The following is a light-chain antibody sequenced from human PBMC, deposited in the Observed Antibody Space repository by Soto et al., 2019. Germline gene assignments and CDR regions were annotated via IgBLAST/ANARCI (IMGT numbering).Light chain of an antibody. CDR1: SSDVGGYNY. CDR2: EVS. V-gene: IGLV2-14*01. J-gene: IGLJ1*01. CDR3: FSFTTDWTHV. Sequence: QSALTQPASVSGSPGQSITISCTGTSSDVGGYNYVSWYQQQSGKAPKLIIHEVSNRPSGVSNRFSGSKSGNTASLTISGLQAEDEADYFCFSFTTDWTHVFGTGTKVTVL.